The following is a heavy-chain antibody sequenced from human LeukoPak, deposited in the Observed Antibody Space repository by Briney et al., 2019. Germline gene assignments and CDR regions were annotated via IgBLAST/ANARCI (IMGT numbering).Heavy chain of an antibody. CDR3: ARLGDSYATDY. D-gene: IGHD5-18*01. J-gene: IGHJ4*02. CDR1: GGSISSSNYN. CDR2: IYYSGST. V-gene: IGHV4-39*01. Sequence: SETLSLTRTVSGGSISSSNYNWGWIRQPPGKGLEWVGSIYYSGSTYYNPSLKGRVTISVDTSKNQFSLKLSSVTAADTAVYYCARLGDSYATDYWGQGTLVTVSS.